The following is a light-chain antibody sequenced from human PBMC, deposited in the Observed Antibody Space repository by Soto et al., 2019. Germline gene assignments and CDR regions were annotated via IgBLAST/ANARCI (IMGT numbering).Light chain of an antibody. CDR1: ISNMGTNY. Sequence: QPVLTQPPSVSGTPGQRVTISCSGGISNMGTNYVHWFQQLPGTAPKVLSNRDNQRPSGVPDRFSGSKSGTSASLAISGLRSEDEAEYYCAAWDDTVRSYVFGTGTKVTVL. CDR3: AAWDDTVRSYV. V-gene: IGLV1-47*01. CDR2: RDN. J-gene: IGLJ1*01.